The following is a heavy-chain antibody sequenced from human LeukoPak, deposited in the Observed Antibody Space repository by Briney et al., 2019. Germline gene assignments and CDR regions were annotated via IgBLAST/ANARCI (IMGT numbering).Heavy chain of an antibody. Sequence: GSLRLSCTVSGFNFKTYAMHWVRRAPGRGLEWVAVISFDGSNKYFADSVDGRFAISRDDSKSTMTLYLNSLRVDDTAMYYCVGGSYSSGWYWYFDYWGQGTLVTVSS. CDR3: VGGSYSSGWYWYFDY. V-gene: IGHV3-30*09. D-gene: IGHD6-19*01. CDR2: ISFDGSNK. CDR1: GFNFKTYA. J-gene: IGHJ4*02.